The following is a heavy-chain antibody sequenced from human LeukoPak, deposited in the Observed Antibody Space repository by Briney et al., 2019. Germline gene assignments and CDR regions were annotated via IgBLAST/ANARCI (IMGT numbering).Heavy chain of an antibody. D-gene: IGHD4-11*01. Sequence: GGSLRLSCAASGFTFSSYSMNWVRQAPGKGLEWVSSISSSSSYIYYADSVKGRFTISRDNAKNSLYLQMNSLRAEDTAVYYCARVKDYSNYGEAFDIWGQGTMVTVSS. J-gene: IGHJ3*02. CDR3: ARVKDYSNYGEAFDI. CDR1: GFTFSSYS. CDR2: ISSSSSYI. V-gene: IGHV3-21*04.